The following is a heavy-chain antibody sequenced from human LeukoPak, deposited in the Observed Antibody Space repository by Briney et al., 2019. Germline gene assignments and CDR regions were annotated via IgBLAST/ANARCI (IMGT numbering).Heavy chain of an antibody. J-gene: IGHJ4*02. CDR1: GGSVSNSLYY. V-gene: IGHV4-61*01. D-gene: IGHD5-18*01. Sequence: PSETLSLTCTVSGGSVSNSLYYCSWIRQPPGKGLEWIGYIYYNGATNYNPSLKSRVIISIDTSSNQFSLRLNSMTAADTAVYYCARVLRAASWRSYDYWGQGSLVTVSS. CDR3: ARVLRAASWRSYDY. CDR2: IYYNGAT.